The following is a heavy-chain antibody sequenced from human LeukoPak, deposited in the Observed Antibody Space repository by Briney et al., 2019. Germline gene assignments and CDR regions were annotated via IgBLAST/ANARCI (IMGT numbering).Heavy chain of an antibody. CDR1: GFTFTKYA. CDR3: AKDYNNYFDP. Sequence: GGSLRLSCAASGFTFTKYAMSWVRQAPGKGLEWVSAISGDGGSAYYGDSVKGRFTISRDNSKNTLWLQMNSLRADDTAVYYCAKDYNNYFDPWGQGTLVTDSS. CDR2: ISGDGGSA. J-gene: IGHJ5*02. V-gene: IGHV3-23*01.